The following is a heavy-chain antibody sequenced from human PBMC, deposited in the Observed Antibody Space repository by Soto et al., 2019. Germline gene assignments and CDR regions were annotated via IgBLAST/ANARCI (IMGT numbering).Heavy chain of an antibody. CDR1: GDSISSYY. J-gene: IGHJ6*02. D-gene: IGHD1-26*01. Sequence: SETLSLTCSVSGDSISSYYWNWVRQPAGRGLEWIGRIYARGGTNYNPSLKSRVTMFVDRSTNEFSLRLTSVTAADTAVYYCAGIGEEVYCGMAVWGQGPTVTVSS. CDR3: AGIGEEVYCGMAV. CDR2: IYARGGT. V-gene: IGHV4-4*07.